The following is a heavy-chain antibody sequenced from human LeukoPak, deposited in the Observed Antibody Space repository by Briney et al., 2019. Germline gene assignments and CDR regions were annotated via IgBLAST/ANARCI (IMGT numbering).Heavy chain of an antibody. Sequence: SETLSLTCAVSGYSISSGYYWGWIRQPPGKGLEWIGSIYYSGSTYYNPSLKSRVTISVDTSKNQFSLKLSSVTAADTAVYYCARDYGDFNWFDPWGQGTLVTVSS. CDR2: IYYSGST. CDR1: GYSISSGYY. V-gene: IGHV4-38-2*02. J-gene: IGHJ5*02. CDR3: ARDYGDFNWFDP. D-gene: IGHD4-17*01.